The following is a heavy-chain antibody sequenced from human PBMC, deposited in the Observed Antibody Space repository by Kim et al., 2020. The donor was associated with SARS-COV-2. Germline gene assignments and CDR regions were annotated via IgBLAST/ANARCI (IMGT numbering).Heavy chain of an antibody. V-gene: IGHV3-7*01. J-gene: IGHJ4*02. CDR3: ARVGSGSIFDY. Sequence: KYYVDSVKGRFTISRDNAKNSLYLQMNSLRAEDTAVYYCARVGSGSIFDYWGQGTLVTVSS. CDR2: K. D-gene: IGHD6-19*01.